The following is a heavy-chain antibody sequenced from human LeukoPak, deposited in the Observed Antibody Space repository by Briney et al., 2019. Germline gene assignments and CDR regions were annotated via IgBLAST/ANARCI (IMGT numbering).Heavy chain of an antibody. CDR3: ARVEPAPDAFDI. Sequence: HAGGSLRLSCVASGFTFGTFWMTWVRQPPGKGLEWVANIKQDGSEKYYVDSVRSRFTISRDNPRNSVYLQMNSLRAEDTAVYYCARVEPAPDAFDIWGQGTMVTVSS. D-gene: IGHD1-1*01. CDR1: GFTFGTFW. CDR2: IKQDGSEK. J-gene: IGHJ3*02. V-gene: IGHV3-7*01.